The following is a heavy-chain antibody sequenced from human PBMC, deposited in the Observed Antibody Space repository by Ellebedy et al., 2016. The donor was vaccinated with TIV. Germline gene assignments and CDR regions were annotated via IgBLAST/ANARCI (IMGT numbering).Heavy chain of an antibody. Sequence: AASVKVSCKASGYTFTSYGISWVRQAPGQGLEWMGWISAYNGNTNYAQKLQGRFTMTTDTSTSTAYMELRSLRSDDTAVYYCARRPGGYYGSGSYDYWGQGTLVTVSS. CDR1: GYTFTSYG. J-gene: IGHJ4*02. CDR3: ARRPGGYYGSGSYDY. CDR2: ISAYNGNT. D-gene: IGHD3-10*01. V-gene: IGHV1-18*04.